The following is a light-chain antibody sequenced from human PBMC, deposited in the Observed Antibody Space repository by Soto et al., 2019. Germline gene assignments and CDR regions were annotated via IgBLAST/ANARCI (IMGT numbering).Light chain of an antibody. Sequence: GDRVTITCRASQSISSWLAWYQQKPGKAPKLLIYDASSLESGVPSRFSGSGSGTEFTLTISSLQPDDFATYYCQQYNSYPTFGQGTKVDI. V-gene: IGKV1-5*01. J-gene: IGKJ1*01. CDR3: QQYNSYPT. CDR1: QSISSW. CDR2: DAS.